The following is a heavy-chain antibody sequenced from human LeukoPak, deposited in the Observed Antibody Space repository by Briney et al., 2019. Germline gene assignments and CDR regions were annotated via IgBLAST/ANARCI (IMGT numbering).Heavy chain of an antibody. Sequence: PGGSLRLSCAPSGFTFSSYLMYWVRQAPGKGLEWVAVISYDGSNKCYADSVKGRFTISRDNSKNTLYLQMNSLRAEDTAVYYCARARLRSEDYYYYGMDVWGQGTTVTVSS. J-gene: IGHJ6*02. CDR1: GFTFSSYL. V-gene: IGHV3-30-3*01. D-gene: IGHD4-17*01. CDR3: ARARLRSEDYYYYGMDV. CDR2: ISYDGSNK.